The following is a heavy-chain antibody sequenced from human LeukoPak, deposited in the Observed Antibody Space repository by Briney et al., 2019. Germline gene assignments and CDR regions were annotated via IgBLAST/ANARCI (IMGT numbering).Heavy chain of an antibody. V-gene: IGHV4-4*08. D-gene: IGHD1-20*01. Sequence: SETLSPTCTVSGGSMSPYYWSWIRQPPGKGLELIGHIHTSGSTYYNASLGSRTFITVDTSKNQFSLRLTSVTAADTAVYYCARGLAGFVANDYWGQGTLVTVSS. CDR1: GGSMSPYY. J-gene: IGHJ4*02. CDR3: ARGLAGFVANDY. CDR2: IHTSGST.